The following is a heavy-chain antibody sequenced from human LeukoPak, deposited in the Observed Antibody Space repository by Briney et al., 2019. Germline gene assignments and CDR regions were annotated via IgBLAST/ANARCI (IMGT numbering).Heavy chain of an antibody. V-gene: IGHV1-18*01. CDR2: ISAYNGNT. Sequence: GASVKVSCKASGYTFTSYDINWVRQATGQGLEWMGWISAYNGNTNYAQKLQGRVTMTTDTSTSTAYMELRSLRSDDTAVYYCARVSSSWYHYFDYWGQGTLVTVSS. CDR3: ARVSSSWYHYFDY. D-gene: IGHD6-13*01. CDR1: GYTFTSYD. J-gene: IGHJ4*02.